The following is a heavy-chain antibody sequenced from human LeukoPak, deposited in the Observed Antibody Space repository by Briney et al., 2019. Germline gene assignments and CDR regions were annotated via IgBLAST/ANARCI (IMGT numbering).Heavy chain of an antibody. CDR1: GGSISSYY. D-gene: IGHD2-15*01. V-gene: IGHV4-59*01. CDR3: ARGSRYCSGGSCYGIYYYYMDV. J-gene: IGHJ6*03. Sequence: NSSETLSLTRTVSGGSISSYYWSWIRQPPGKGLEWIGYIYYSGSTNYNPSLKSRVTISVDTSKNQLSLRLSSVTAADTAVYYCARGSRYCSGGSCYGIYYYYMDVWAKGTTVTVSS. CDR2: IYYSGST.